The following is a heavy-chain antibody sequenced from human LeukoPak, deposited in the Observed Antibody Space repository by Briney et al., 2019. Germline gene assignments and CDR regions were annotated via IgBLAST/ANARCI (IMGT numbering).Heavy chain of an antibody. CDR3: ARGPHDYYDSSLGAFDI. D-gene: IGHD3-22*01. J-gene: IGHJ3*02. Sequence: SETLSLTCAVYGGSFSGYYWSWIRQPPGKGLEWIGEINHSGSTNYNPSLKSRVTISVDTSKNQFSLKLSSVTAADTAVYYCARGPHDYYDSSLGAFDIWGQGAMVTVSS. CDR1: GGSFSGYY. V-gene: IGHV4-34*01. CDR2: INHSGST.